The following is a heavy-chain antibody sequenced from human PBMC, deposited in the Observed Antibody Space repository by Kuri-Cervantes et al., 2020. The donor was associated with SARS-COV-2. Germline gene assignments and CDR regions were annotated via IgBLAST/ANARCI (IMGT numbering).Heavy chain of an antibody. CDR1: GFTFSSYG. D-gene: IGHD6-19*01. CDR2: IWYDGSNK. V-gene: IGHV3-30*02. J-gene: IGHJ6*02. Sequence: GESLKISCAASGFTFSSYGMHWVLQAPGKGLEWVAVIWYDGSNKYYADSVKGRFTISRDNSKNTLYLQMNSLRAEDTAVYYCAKVAEEDSSGWYPDYYYGMDVWGQGTTVTVSS. CDR3: AKVAEEDSSGWYPDYYYGMDV.